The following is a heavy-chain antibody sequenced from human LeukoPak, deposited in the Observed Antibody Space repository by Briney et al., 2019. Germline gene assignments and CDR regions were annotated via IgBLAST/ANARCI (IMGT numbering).Heavy chain of an antibody. Sequence: PGGSLRLSCVASGFTFSDYAMSWVRQAPGKGLEWVSGISDSGRSSYYTDSVKGRCTISRDNSKNTVSLQINNLRTEDMAVYFCARHDSFIPFWGQGTLVTVTS. CDR2: ISDSGRSS. CDR3: ARHDSFIPF. J-gene: IGHJ4*02. CDR1: GFTFSDYA. V-gene: IGHV3-23*01. D-gene: IGHD3-16*02.